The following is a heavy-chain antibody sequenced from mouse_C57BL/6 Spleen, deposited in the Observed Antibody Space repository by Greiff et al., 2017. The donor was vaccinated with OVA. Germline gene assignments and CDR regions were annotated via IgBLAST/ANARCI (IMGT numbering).Heavy chain of an antibody. Sequence: VQLQQPGTELVKPGASVKLSCKASGYTFTSYWMRWVKQRPGQGLEWLGNINPSNGGTNYNEKFKSKATLTVDKSSSTAYMQLSSLTSEDSAVYYCARLGYYYGSSSAWFAYWGHGTLVTVSA. V-gene: IGHV1-53*01. CDR2: INPSNGGT. D-gene: IGHD1-1*01. CDR1: GYTFTSYW. J-gene: IGHJ3*01. CDR3: ARLGYYYGSSSAWFAY.